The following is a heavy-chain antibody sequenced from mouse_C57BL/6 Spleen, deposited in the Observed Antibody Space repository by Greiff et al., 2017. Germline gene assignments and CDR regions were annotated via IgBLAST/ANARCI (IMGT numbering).Heavy chain of an antibody. J-gene: IGHJ2*01. D-gene: IGHD1-1*01. Sequence: EVQLVESGGGLVQPGGSLSLSCAASGFTFTDYYMSWVRQPPGKALEWLGFIRNKANGYTTAYSASVKGRFTISRDNSQSILYLQMNALRAEDSATYYCARVNYGSSYFDYWGQGTTLTVSS. V-gene: IGHV7-3*01. CDR3: ARVNYGSSYFDY. CDR2: IRNKANGYTT. CDR1: GFTFTDYY.